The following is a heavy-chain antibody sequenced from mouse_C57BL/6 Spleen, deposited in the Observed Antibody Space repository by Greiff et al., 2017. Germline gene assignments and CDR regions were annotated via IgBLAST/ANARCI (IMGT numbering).Heavy chain of an antibody. J-gene: IGHJ3*01. V-gene: IGHV5-4*01. Sequence: EVMLVESGGGLVKPGGSLKLSCAASGFTFSSYAMSWVRQTPEKRLEWVATISDGGSYTYYPDNVKGRFTISRDNAKNNLYLQMSPLKSEDTAMYYCAREDYGSSKGFAYWGQGTLVTVSA. CDR3: AREDYGSSKGFAY. D-gene: IGHD1-1*01. CDR1: GFTFSSYA. CDR2: ISDGGSYT.